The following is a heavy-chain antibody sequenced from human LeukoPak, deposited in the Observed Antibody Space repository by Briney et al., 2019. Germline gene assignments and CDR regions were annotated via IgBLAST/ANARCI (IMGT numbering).Heavy chain of an antibody. CDR2: IDSSSRYI. CDR1: GFSFSSYN. D-gene: IGHD6-19*01. Sequence: GGSLRLSCAASGFSFSSYNMDWVRQAPGKGLEWVSFIDSSSRYIYQADSVKGRFTISRDNAKSSVFLQLNSLRAEDTAVYYCARDHSSGWYSDYFDYWGQGTLVTVSS. V-gene: IGHV3-21*01. J-gene: IGHJ4*02. CDR3: ARDHSSGWYSDYFDY.